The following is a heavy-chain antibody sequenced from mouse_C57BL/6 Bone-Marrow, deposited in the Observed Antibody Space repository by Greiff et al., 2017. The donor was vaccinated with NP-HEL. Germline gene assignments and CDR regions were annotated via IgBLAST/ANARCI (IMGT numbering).Heavy chain of an antibody. Sequence: VKLQQPGAELVKPGASVKLSCKASGYTFTSYWMQWVKQRPGQGLEWIGEIDPSDSYTNYNQKFKGKATLTVDTSSSTAYMQLSSLTSEDSAVYYCARGDWVLRSYYFDYWGQGTTLTVSS. D-gene: IGHD1-1*01. V-gene: IGHV1-50*01. CDR1: GYTFTSYW. J-gene: IGHJ2*01. CDR3: ARGDWVLRSYYFDY. CDR2: IDPSDSYT.